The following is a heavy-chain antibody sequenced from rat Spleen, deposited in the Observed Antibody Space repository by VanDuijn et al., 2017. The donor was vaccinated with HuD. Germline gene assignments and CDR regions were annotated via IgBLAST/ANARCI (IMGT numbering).Heavy chain of an antibody. CDR2: TSYDGRRT. Sequence: EVQLVESDGGLVQPGRSLNLSCAASGFTFSDYFMAWVRQAPTTGLEWVATTSYDGRRTYYRDSVKGRFTISRDNVKSILYLQMDSLKSEDTATYYCASRTGNWFAYWGQGTLVTVSS. CDR1: GFTFSDYF. CDR3: ASRTGNWFAY. D-gene: IGHD5-1*01. V-gene: IGHV5-29*01. J-gene: IGHJ3*01.